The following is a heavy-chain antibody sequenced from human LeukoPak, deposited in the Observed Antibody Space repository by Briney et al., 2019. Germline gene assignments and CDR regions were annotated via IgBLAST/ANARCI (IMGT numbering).Heavy chain of an antibody. J-gene: IGHJ5*02. CDR1: GFIFSDYY. Sequence: GGSLRLSCAASGFIFSDYYMTWIRQAPGKGLEWLSYISSSGSTIYYADSVKGRFTISRDNAKNSLYLQMNSLRAEDTAVYYCAREQRYNYGYDTWGKGPLAPVSP. V-gene: IGHV3-11*01. D-gene: IGHD5-18*01. CDR2: ISSSGSTI. CDR3: AREQRYNYGYDT.